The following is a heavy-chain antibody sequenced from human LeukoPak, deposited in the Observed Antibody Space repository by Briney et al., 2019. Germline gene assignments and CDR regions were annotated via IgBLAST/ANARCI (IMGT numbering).Heavy chain of an antibody. CDR3: ARTDSGSYGGVDY. CDR2: ISSNGGST. V-gene: IGHV3-64*01. Sequence: PGRSLRLSCAASGFTFSSYAMHWVRQAPGKGLEYVSAISSNGGSTYYANSVKGRFTISRDNSKNTLYLQMGSLRAEDMAVYYCARTDSGSYGGVDYWGQGTLVTVSS. J-gene: IGHJ4*02. CDR1: GFTFSSYA. D-gene: IGHD1-26*01.